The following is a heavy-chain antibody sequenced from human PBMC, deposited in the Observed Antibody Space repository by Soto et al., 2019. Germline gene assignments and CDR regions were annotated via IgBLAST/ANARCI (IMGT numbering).Heavy chain of an antibody. D-gene: IGHD1-26*01. Sequence: EVPLVESGGGLVQTGGSLRLSCAIFESTVSRDWMNWVRQAPGKGLEWVAHINQDGSEKYSVDSVKGRFTISRENAKNSLYLQMNSVGPADKAMYYCSGGVGDAFWGQGTLVTVSS. CDR2: INQDGSEK. J-gene: IGHJ4*02. CDR1: ESTVSRDW. V-gene: IGHV3-7*04. CDR3: SGGVGDAF.